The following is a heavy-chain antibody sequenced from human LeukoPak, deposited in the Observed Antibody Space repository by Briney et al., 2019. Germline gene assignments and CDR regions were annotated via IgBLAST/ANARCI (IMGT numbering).Heavy chain of an antibody. CDR2: ISAYNGNT. D-gene: IGHD2-2*01. J-gene: IGHJ3*02. CDR3: ARDFFPSPIVVVPAAIAVDAFDI. V-gene: IGHV1-18*01. Sequence: VASVTVSFTASGYTFTIYGISWVRQAPGQGLEWMGWISAYNGNTNYAQKLQGRVTMTTDTSTSTAYMELRSLRSDDTAVYYCARDFFPSPIVVVPAAIAVDAFDIWGQGTMVTVSS. CDR1: GYTFTIYG.